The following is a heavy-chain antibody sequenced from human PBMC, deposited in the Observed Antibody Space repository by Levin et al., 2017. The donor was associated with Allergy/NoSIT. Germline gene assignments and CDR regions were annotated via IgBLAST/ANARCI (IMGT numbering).Heavy chain of an antibody. CDR1: GGSFSGYY. CDR2: INHSGST. V-gene: IGHV4-34*01. Sequence: SETLSLTCAVYGGSFSGYYWSWIRQPPGKGLEWIGEINHSGSTNYNPSLKSRVTISVDTSKNQFSLKLSSVTAADTAVYYCARDSSGPFVYWGQGTLVTVSS. CDR3: ARDSSGPFVY. D-gene: IGHD3-22*01. J-gene: IGHJ4*02.